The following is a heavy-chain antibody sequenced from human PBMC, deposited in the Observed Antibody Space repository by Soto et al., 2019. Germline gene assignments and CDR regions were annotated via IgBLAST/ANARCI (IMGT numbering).Heavy chain of an antibody. J-gene: IGHJ4*02. CDR3: ASGYYFDY. CDR1: GDSISSYY. D-gene: IGHD3-22*01. Sequence: KTSETLSLTCTVSGDSISSYYWSWIRQPPGKGPEWIAYIYYSGATNYNPSLSSRVTISVDTSKNQFSLRLSSVTAADTAVYYCASGYYFDYLGQGTLVTVS. CDR2: IYYSGAT. V-gene: IGHV4-59*01.